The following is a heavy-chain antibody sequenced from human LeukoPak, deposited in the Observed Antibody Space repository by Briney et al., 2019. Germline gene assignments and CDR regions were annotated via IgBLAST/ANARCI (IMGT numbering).Heavy chain of an antibody. Sequence: GGSLRLSCAASGFTFSSYGMSWVRQAPGKGLEWVSAISGSGGSTYYADSVKGRFTISRDNSKNTLYLQMNSLRAEDTAVYYCASRGSTVTQMAWGQGTLVTVSS. V-gene: IGHV3-23*01. CDR2: ISGSGGST. CDR1: GFTFSSYG. CDR3: ASRGSTVTQMA. J-gene: IGHJ4*02. D-gene: IGHD4-17*01.